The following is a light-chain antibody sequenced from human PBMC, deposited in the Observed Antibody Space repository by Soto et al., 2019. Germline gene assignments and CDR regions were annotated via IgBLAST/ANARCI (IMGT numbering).Light chain of an antibody. J-gene: IGKJ5*01. CDR3: QPSYSTPSIT. CDR1: QSISSY. CDR2: AAS. Sequence: EIQMTQSPSSLSASVGDRVTITCRASQSISSYLNWYQQKPGKAPKLLIYAASSLQSGVPSRFSGSGSGTDFTLTISSLQPEDFATYYCQPSYSTPSITFGQGTRLEI. V-gene: IGKV1-39*01.